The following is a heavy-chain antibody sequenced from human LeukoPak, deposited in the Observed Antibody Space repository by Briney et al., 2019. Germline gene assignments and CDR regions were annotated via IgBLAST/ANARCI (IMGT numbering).Heavy chain of an antibody. CDR3: AKGYGNSWPSRGAFFDY. CDR1: GFTFSSYA. D-gene: IGHD6-13*01. CDR2: ISGSGGST. Sequence: GGSLRLSCAASGFTFSSYAMSWVRQAPGKGLEWVSAISGSGGSTYYADSVKGRFTISRDNSKNTLYAQMNSLRAEETAVYYCAKGYGNSWPSRGAFFDYWGQGTLVTVSS. V-gene: IGHV3-23*01. J-gene: IGHJ4*02.